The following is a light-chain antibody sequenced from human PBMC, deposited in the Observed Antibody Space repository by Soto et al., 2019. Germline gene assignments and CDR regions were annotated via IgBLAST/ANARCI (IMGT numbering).Light chain of an antibody. J-gene: IGKJ5*01. Sequence: DIQLTQSPSFLSASVGDRVTITCRASQGISSYLAWYQKKPGKAPKVLIYVASTLQSGVPSRFSGSGSGTDFTLTISSLQPEDFATYYCQQLNSYPRATFGQGTRLEIK. CDR3: QQLNSYPRAT. CDR1: QGISSY. V-gene: IGKV1-9*01. CDR2: VAS.